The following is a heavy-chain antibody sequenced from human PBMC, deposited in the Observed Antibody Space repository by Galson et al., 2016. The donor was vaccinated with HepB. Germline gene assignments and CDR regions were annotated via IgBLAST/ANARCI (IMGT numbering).Heavy chain of an antibody. J-gene: IGHJ4*02. Sequence: SLRLSCAASGFTFSSYGMHWVRQAPGKGLEWVTVIWSDGSNKDYADSVKGRFTISRDNSKNTLYLQMNSLRAEDTAVYYCATDRGRSTVDYWGQGTLVTVSS. D-gene: IGHD3-16*01. CDR3: ATDRGRSTVDY. V-gene: IGHV3-33*01. CDR2: IWSDGSNK. CDR1: GFTFSSYG.